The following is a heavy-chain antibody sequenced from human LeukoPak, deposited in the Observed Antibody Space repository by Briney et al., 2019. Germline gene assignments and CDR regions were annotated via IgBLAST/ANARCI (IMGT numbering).Heavy chain of an antibody. CDR2: IYYSGST. V-gene: IGHV4-59*01. J-gene: IGHJ6*03. CDR1: GGSISSYY. Sequence: SETLSLTCAVSGGSISSYYWSWIRQPPGKGLEWMGYIYYSGSTNYNPSLKSRVTISVDTSKNQFSLKLSSVTAADTAVYYCARDRRIAAAGTYYYYYMDVWGKGTTVTVSS. D-gene: IGHD6-13*01. CDR3: ARDRRIAAAGTYYYYYMDV.